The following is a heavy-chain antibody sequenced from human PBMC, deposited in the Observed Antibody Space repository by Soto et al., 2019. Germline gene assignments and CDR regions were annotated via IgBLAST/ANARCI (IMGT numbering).Heavy chain of an antibody. D-gene: IGHD2-8*01. CDR1: GTSISSYY. J-gene: IGHJ4*02. CDR3: ARYSSYAIDY. V-gene: IGHV4-59*01. CDR2: FHYTGTT. Sequence: PSETLSLTCTVSGTSISSYYWSCKRQTPGKGLEWIANFHYTGTTNYNPSLASRVTISVDTSKNQFSLKMTSVTAAYRAIYFCARYSSYAIDYWGRGTPVTVSS.